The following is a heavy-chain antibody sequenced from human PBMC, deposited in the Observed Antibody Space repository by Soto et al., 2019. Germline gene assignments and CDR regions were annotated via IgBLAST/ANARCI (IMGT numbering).Heavy chain of an antibody. CDR2: IIPIFCTA. CDR1: VGTFSSYA. J-gene: IGHJ4*02. V-gene: IGHV1-69*05. CDR3: AGGTPQLRNSGHGESFAY. Sequence: GASVKVSCKASVGTFSSYAISWVRPAPGPVLEWMGGIIPIFCTANYAQKLQGRATMTKDTSTSTAYMELGALRSNDTAVYYCAGGTPQLRNSGHGESFAYWGKGTLVTVS. D-gene: IGHD3-9*01.